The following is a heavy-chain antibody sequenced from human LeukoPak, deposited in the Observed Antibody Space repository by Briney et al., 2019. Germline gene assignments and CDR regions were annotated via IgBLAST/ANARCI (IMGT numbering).Heavy chain of an antibody. J-gene: IGHJ4*02. V-gene: IGHV4-34*01. CDR2: INHSGST. D-gene: IGHD3-3*01. Sequence: KPSETLSLTCAVYGGSFSGYYWSWIRQPPGKGLEWIGEINHSGSTNYNPSLKSRVTISVDTSKNQFSLKLSSVTAADTAVYYCARLFEGVEWLGYSGSPGTYYFDYWGQGTLVTVSS. CDR3: ARLFEGVEWLGYSGSPGTYYFDY. CDR1: GGSFSGYY.